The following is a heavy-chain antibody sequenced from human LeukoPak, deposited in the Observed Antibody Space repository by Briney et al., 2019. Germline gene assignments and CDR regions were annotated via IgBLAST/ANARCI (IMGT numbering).Heavy chain of an antibody. D-gene: IGHD3-22*01. V-gene: IGHV3-48*04. CDR2: ISSSSSTI. CDR1: GFTFSSYS. CDR3: ARVGNYYDPAYFDY. J-gene: IGHJ4*02. Sequence: GGSLRLPCAASGFTFSSYSMNWVRQAPGKGLEWVSYISSSSSTIYYADSVKGRFTISRDNAKNSLYLQMNSLRAEDTAVYYCARVGNYYDPAYFDYWGQGTLVTVSS.